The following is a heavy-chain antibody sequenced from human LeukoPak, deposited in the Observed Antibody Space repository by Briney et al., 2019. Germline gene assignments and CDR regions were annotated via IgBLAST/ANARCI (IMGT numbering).Heavy chain of an antibody. D-gene: IGHD3-10*01. CDR2: LNPNSGGT. Sequence: GASVKVSCKASGYTFTGYYMHWVRQAPGQGLEWMGWLNPNSGGTNYAQKFQGRVTMTRDTSISTAYMELSRLRSDDTAVYYCARAAMGGSGSYRVPYWGQGTLVTVSS. V-gene: IGHV1-2*02. CDR1: GYTFTGYY. CDR3: ARAAMGGSGSYRVPY. J-gene: IGHJ4*02.